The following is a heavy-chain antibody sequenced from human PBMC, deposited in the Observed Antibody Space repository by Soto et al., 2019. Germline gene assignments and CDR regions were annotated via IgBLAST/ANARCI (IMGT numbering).Heavy chain of an antibody. CDR1: RYTFTNFY. Sequence: ASVKVSCKASRYTFTNFYIHWLRQAPGQGLEWMGIINPSGGSTTYPQKFQGRVTMTRDTSTSTVLMELIALRSEDTAVYYYARSQVGRALDVWGPGTTVTVSS. CDR2: INPSGGST. CDR3: ARSQVGRALDV. J-gene: IGHJ6*02. D-gene: IGHD1-26*01. V-gene: IGHV1-46*01.